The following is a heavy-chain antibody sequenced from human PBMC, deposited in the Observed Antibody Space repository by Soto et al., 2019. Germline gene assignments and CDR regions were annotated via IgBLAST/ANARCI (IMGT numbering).Heavy chain of an antibody. J-gene: IGHJ4*02. Sequence: GGFLRLSCAASGFTFSSYWMSWVRQAPGKGLEWVANIKQDGSEKYYVDSVKGRFTISRDNAENSLFLQMSSLRAEDTAVYYCARETVELATNGWGQGTLVTVSS. CDR2: IKQDGSEK. V-gene: IGHV3-7*01. D-gene: IGHD5-12*01. CDR3: ARETVELATNG. CDR1: GFTFSSYW.